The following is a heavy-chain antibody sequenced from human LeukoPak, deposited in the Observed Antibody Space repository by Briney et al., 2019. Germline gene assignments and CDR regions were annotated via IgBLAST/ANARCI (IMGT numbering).Heavy chain of an antibody. V-gene: IGHV3-30*02. D-gene: IGHD1-14*01. CDR3: AKTGFQWGEYFYYMDV. Sequence: QSGGSLRLSCAASGFTFSSYGMHWVRQAPGKGLEWVAFIRYDGSNKYYADSVKGRFTISRDNSKNTLYLQMNSLRAEDTAVYYCAKTGFQWGEYFYYMDVWGKGTTVTVSS. J-gene: IGHJ6*03. CDR2: IRYDGSNK. CDR1: GFTFSSYG.